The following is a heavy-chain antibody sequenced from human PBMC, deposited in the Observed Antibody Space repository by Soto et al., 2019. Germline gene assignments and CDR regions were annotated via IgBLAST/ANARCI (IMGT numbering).Heavy chain of an antibody. CDR3: TTSPTYYYYYMDV. CDR2: IKSKTDGGTT. J-gene: IGHJ6*03. CDR1: GFTFSNAW. V-gene: IGHV3-15*01. Sequence: EVQLVESGGGLVKPGGSLRLSCAASGFTFSNAWMSWVRQAPGKGLEWVGRIKSKTDGGTTDYAAPVKGRFTISRDDSKNTLYLRMNSLKTEDTAVYYCTTSPTYYYYYMDVWGKGTTVTVSS.